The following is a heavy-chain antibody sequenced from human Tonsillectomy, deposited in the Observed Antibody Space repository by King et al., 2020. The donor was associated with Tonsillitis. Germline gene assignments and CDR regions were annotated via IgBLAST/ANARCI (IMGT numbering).Heavy chain of an antibody. J-gene: IGHJ4*02. D-gene: IGHD6-13*01. CDR1: GFNFSDYY. CDR2: ISSASSYT. Sequence: VQLVESGGGLVKPGGSLRLSCVASGFNFSDYYMSWIRQAPGKGLEWVSHISSASSYTNYADSVKGRFTISRDNAKNSLYLQMNSLRAEDTAVYFCARVWGSIALQHLAYYVDYWGQGTLVTISS. V-gene: IGHV3-11*05. CDR3: ARVWGSIALQHLAYYVDY.